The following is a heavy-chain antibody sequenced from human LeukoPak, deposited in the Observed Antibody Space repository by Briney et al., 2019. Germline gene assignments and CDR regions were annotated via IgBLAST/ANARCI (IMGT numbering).Heavy chain of an antibody. CDR3: ARTGALRRTHYYYYGMDV. D-gene: IGHD1-1*01. J-gene: IGHJ6*02. V-gene: IGHV4-30-2*01. Sequence: PSETLSLTCAVSGGSISSGGYSWSWIRQPPGKGLEWIGYIYHSGSTYYNPSLKSRVTISVDRSKNQFSLKLSSVTAADTAVYYCARTGALRRTHYYYYGMDVWGQGTTVTVSS. CDR1: GGSISSGGYS. CDR2: IYHSGST.